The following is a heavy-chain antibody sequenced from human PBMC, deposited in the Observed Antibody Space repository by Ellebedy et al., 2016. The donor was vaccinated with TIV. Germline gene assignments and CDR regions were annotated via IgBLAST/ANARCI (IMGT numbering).Heavy chain of an antibody. J-gene: IGHJ5*02. Sequence: SETLSLTCTVSGGSISSYYWSWIRQPPGKGLEWIGYIYYSGSTNYNPSLKSRVTISVDTSKNQFSLKLSSVTAADTAVYYCARGGGDRGWFDPWGQGTLVTVSS. CDR2: IYYSGST. D-gene: IGHD2-21*02. CDR1: GGSISSYY. V-gene: IGHV4-59*12. CDR3: ARGGGDRGWFDP.